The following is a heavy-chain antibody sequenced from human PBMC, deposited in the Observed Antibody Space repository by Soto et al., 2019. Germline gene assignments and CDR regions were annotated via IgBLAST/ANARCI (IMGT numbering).Heavy chain of an antibody. CDR3: ARDLYSTCPSDAFNV. Sequence: LRLSCLASGFTFSDYNMHWVRQSPGKGLEWVAIIWFDGSKKYYADPVQGRFSISRDNSRDTLSLQMSGLRVEDTGVYFCARDLYSTCPSDAFNVWGRGTSVTVSS. D-gene: IGHD6-13*01. CDR2: IWFDGSKK. J-gene: IGHJ3*01. V-gene: IGHV3-33*01. CDR1: GFTFSDYN.